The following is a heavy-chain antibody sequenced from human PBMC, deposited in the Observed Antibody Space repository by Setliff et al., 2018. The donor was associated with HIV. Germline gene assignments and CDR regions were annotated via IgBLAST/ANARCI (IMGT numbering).Heavy chain of an antibody. CDR1: GYTFTDYY. Sequence: ASVKVSCKASGYTFTDYYIHWVRQAPGQGLEWMGWINPNSGDTNYAQNFQGRVTMTRDTSFSTAYTSIRTTYMELTNLKSDDTAVYYCARDHGGNSGYNWFDPWGQGTLVTVSS. D-gene: IGHD2-21*02. J-gene: IGHJ5*02. CDR2: INPNSGDT. CDR3: ARDHGGNSGYNWFDP. V-gene: IGHV1-2*02.